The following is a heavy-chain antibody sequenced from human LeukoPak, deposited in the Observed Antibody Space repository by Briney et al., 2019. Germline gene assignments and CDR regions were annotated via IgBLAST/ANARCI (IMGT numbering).Heavy chain of an antibody. CDR1: GGSLSGYS. CDR2: INHSGST. CDR3: ARVPGRPADVFDH. J-gene: IGHJ4*02. Sequence: SETLSLTCAVYGGSLSGYSWSWIRQPPGKGLEWIGEINHSGSTNYNPSLKSRVTISADTSKHQFSLKLSAVTAADTAFYYCARVPGRPADVFDHWGQGTLVTVSS. D-gene: IGHD2-2*01. V-gene: IGHV4-34*01.